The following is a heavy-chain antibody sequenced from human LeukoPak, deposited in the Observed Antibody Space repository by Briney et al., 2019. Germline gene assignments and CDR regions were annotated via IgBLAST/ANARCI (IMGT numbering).Heavy chain of an antibody. J-gene: IGHJ4*02. CDR3: ATPFDYGDPRGNYFDY. D-gene: IGHD4-17*01. V-gene: IGHV4-34*01. Sequence: SETLSLTCVVYGGSSSGYYWHWIRQSPGKGLEWIGEINHTGSIDYNPYIKSRVTISVDTSKSQFPLKLTSVTAADMGIYYCATPFDYGDPRGNYFDYWGQGSLVTVSS. CDR2: INHTGSI. CDR1: GGSSSGYY.